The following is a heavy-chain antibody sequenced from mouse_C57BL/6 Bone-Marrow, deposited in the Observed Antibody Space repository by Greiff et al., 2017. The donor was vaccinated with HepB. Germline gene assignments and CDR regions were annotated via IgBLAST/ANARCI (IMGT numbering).Heavy chain of an antibody. CDR3: ARSGVYGNYVLYYFDY. J-gene: IGHJ2*01. V-gene: IGHV1-81*01. Sequence: VKLVESGAELARPGASVKLSCKASGYTFTSYGISWVKQRTGQGLEWIGEIYPRSGNTYYNEKFKGKATLTADKSSSTAYMELRSLTSEDSAVYFCARSGVYGNYVLYYFDYWGQGTTLTVAS. CDR2: IYPRSGNT. D-gene: IGHD2-1*01. CDR1: GYTFTSYG.